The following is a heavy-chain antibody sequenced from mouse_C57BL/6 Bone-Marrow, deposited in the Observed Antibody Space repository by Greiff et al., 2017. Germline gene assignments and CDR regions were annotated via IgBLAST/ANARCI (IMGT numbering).Heavy chain of an antibody. V-gene: IGHV5-17*01. CDR1: GFTFSDYG. J-gene: IGHJ2*01. CDR2: ISSGSSTI. Sequence: EVQRVESGGGLVKPGGSLKLSCAASGFTFSDYGMHWVRQAPEKGLEWVAYISSGSSTIYYADTVKGRFTISRDNAKNTLFLQMTSLRSEDTAMYYCARGGPIYYGNYFDYWGQGTTLTVSS. CDR3: ARGGPIYYGNYFDY. D-gene: IGHD2-1*01.